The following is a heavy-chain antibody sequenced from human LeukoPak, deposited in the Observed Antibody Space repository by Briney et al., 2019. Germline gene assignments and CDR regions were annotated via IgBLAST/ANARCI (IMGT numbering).Heavy chain of an antibody. CDR2: IYYSGST. J-gene: IGHJ6*03. CDR3: ARVGNYYYYMDV. V-gene: IGHV4-39*07. CDR1: GGSISSSSYY. Sequence: SETLSLTFTVSGGSISSSSYYWGWSRQPPGKGLEWIGSIYYSGSTYYNPSLKSRVTISVDTSKNQFSLKLSSVTAADTAVYYCARVGNYYYYMDVWGKGTTVTVSS.